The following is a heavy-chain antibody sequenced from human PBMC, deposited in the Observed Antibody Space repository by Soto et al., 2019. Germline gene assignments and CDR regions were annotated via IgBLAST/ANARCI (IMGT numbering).Heavy chain of an antibody. Sequence: QITLKESGPTLVKPTQTLTLTCTFSGFSLTTSGVGVGWIRQSPGKALEWLALIYWNDDQWYSPSLKSRLTITKDTSKKQVVLKMTNMDPVDTATYFCARSRRITMIGVVSGFDPWGQGTLVTVSS. V-gene: IGHV2-5*01. J-gene: IGHJ5*02. CDR2: IYWNDDQ. CDR1: GFSLTTSGVG. CDR3: ARSRRITMIGVVSGFDP. D-gene: IGHD3-3*01.